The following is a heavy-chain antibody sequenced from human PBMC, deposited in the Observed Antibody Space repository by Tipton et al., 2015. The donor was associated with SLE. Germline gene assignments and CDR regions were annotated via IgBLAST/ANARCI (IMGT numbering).Heavy chain of an antibody. J-gene: IGHJ4*02. D-gene: IGHD1-26*01. CDR1: GGSFSGYY. CDR2: IYYSGST. V-gene: IGHV4-34*01. Sequence: LRLSCAVYGGSFSGYYWGWIRQPPGKGLEWIGSIYYSGSTYYNPSLKSRVTISVDTSKNQFSLKLSSVTAADTAVYYCARDPSRYSGSQSPFDYWGQGTLVTVSS. CDR3: ARDPSRYSGSQSPFDY.